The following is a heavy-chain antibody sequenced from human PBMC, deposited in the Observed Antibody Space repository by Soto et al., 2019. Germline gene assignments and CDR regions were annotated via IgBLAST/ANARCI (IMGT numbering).Heavy chain of an antibody. CDR3: ARGRDGDY. D-gene: IGHD6-6*01. CDR2: ISAHNGNT. Sequence: QVHLVQSGAEVKKPGASVKVSCKGSGYGFTTYGITWVRQAPGQGLEWMAWISAHNGNTNYAQKHQGRVTVTRDTSTSTAYIERRSLRSDDTAVYYCARGRDGDYWGQGALVTVSS. V-gene: IGHV1-18*01. CDR1: GYGFTTYG. J-gene: IGHJ4*02.